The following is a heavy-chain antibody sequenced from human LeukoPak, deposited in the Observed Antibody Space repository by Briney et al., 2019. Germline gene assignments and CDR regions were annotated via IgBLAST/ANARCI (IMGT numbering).Heavy chain of an antibody. CDR2: INSDGSIT. D-gene: IGHD5-12*01. Sequence: GGSLRLSCAASGFTFSSYWMHWVRQAPGKGLMWVSRINSDGSITSYADSVKGRFTISRDNAKNTLYVQMISLRAEDTAVYYCARVRATFSPHFDNWGQGTLVTVSS. CDR3: ARVRATFSPHFDN. CDR1: GFTFSSYW. J-gene: IGHJ4*02. V-gene: IGHV3-74*01.